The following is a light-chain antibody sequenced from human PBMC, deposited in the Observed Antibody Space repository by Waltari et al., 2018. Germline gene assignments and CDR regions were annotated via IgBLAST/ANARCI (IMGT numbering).Light chain of an antibody. CDR3: QQYNSDSHS. CDR1: QSISTW. J-gene: IGKJ2*01. Sequence: IQMTQSPSSLSASVVDKVTITCRASQSISTWLAWFQLKPWKAPKLLIYKASNLESGVPSRFSGSGSGTEFTLTISSLLPEDFATYYCQQYNSDSHSFGQGTRLEIK. V-gene: IGKV1-5*03. CDR2: KAS.